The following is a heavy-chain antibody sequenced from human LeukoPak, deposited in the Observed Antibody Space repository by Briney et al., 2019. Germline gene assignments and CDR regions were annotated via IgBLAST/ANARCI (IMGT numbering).Heavy chain of an antibody. CDR2: IYYSGST. Sequence: PSETLSLTCTVSGGSISSYYWSWIRQPPGKGLEWIGYIYYSGSTNYNPSLKSRVTISVDTSKNQFSLNLSSVTAADTAVYYCARLFRGGYYYYGMDVWGQGTTVTVSS. D-gene: IGHD3-10*01. V-gene: IGHV4-59*08. CDR3: ARLFRGGYYYYGMDV. CDR1: GGSISSYY. J-gene: IGHJ6*02.